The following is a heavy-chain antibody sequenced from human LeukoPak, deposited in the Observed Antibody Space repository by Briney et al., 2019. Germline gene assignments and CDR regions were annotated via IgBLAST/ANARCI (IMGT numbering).Heavy chain of an antibody. CDR3: ARALYYYYYMDV. CDR2: ISSSSSYI. Sequence: PGGSLRLSCAASGFTFSSYSMNWVRQAPGKGLEWVSSISSSSSYIYYADSVKGRFTISRDNAKNSLYLQMSSLRAEDTAVYYCARALYYYYYMDVWGKGTTVTVSS. V-gene: IGHV3-21*01. J-gene: IGHJ6*03. CDR1: GFTFSSYS.